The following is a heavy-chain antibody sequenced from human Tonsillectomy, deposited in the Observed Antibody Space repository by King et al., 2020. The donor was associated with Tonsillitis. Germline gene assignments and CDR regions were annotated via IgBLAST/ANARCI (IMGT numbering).Heavy chain of an antibody. V-gene: IGHV1-46*01. Sequence: PWSSLTFSFPASGSPLTHYYLHWVRQAPGPLLAWLFVLTPSSGSTASSPTFQGRVSMTTDTSSSTVYMDMTGLRSEDTAVFYCTRGATVVRGLKKSFDFWGQGTLVTVAS. D-gene: IGHD3-10*01. J-gene: IGHJ4*02. CDR1: GSPLTHYY. CDR2: LTPSSGST. CDR3: TRGATVVRGLKKSFDF.